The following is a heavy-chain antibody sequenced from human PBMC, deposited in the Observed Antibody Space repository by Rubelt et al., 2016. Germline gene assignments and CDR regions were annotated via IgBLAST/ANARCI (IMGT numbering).Heavy chain of an antibody. Sequence: QVQLVQSGAEVKKPGASVKVSCKVSGYTLTELSMHWVRQAPGKGLGWMGGNNPNRGGTTHARKFQGWVPMTRETSISTACMELRGLRSDDTAVYYCARDQRSETCDYWGQGTLVTVSS. J-gene: IGHJ4*02. CDR3: ARDQRSETCDY. CDR1: GYTLTELS. V-gene: IGHV1-2*04. CDR2: NNPNRGGT. D-gene: IGHD6-25*01.